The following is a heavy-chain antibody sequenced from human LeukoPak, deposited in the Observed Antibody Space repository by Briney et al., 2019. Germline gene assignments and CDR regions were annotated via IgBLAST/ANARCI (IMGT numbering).Heavy chain of an antibody. CDR2: IYYSGST. CDR1: GGSISSSGYY. J-gene: IGHJ5*02. D-gene: IGHD2-2*01. V-gene: IGHV4-31*03. Sequence: SQTLSLTCTVSGGSISSSGYYWSWIRQHPGKGLEWIGYIYYSGSTYYNPSLKSRVTISVDTSKNQFSLKLSSVTAADTAVYYCARASQTLGYCSSTSCYKDKRYNWFDPWGQGTLVTVSS. CDR3: ARASQTLGYCSSTSCYKDKRYNWFDP.